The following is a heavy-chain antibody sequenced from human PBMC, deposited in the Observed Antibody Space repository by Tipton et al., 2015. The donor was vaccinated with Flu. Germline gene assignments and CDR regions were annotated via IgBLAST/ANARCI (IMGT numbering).Heavy chain of an antibody. CDR1: GASISSYY. D-gene: IGHD3-3*01. CDR2: IYPGESTGEST. V-gene: IGHV4-4*07. J-gene: IGHJ4*02. Sequence: TLSLTCTVSGASISSYYWSWIRQSAGKGLEWIGRIYPGESTGESTYYNPSFKSRVTISVDTSKNQFFLNLRSLTAADTAVYYCASSVLRFLEWQTDNWGQGTLVTVSS. CDR3: ASSVLRFLEWQTDN.